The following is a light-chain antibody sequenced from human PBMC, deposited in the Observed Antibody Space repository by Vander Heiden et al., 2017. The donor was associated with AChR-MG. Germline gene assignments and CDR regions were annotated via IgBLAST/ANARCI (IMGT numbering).Light chain of an antibody. CDR3: SSYSSSTTLYV. V-gene: IGLV2-14*03. Sequence: QSALTQPASVSGSPGQSITISCTGTSSDVGGYNFVSWYQQHPGKAPKLVIYDVNKRPSVVSNRFSGSKSGNTASLTISGLQAEDEAHYYCSSYSSSTTLYVFGTGTRVPVL. CDR1: SSDVGGYNF. CDR2: DVN. J-gene: IGLJ1*01.